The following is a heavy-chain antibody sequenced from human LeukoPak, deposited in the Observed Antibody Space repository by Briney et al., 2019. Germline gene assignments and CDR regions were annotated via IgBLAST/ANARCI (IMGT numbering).Heavy chain of an antibody. V-gene: IGHV3-21*01. CDR3: ARDGGYCSGGSCYNLDY. CDR2: ISSSSSYI. CDR1: GFTFSSYS. Sequence: GGSLGLSCAASGFTFSSYSMNWVRQAPGKGLEWVSSISSSSSYIYYADSVKGRFTISRDNAKNSLYLQMNSLRAEDTAVYYCARDGGYCSGGSCYNLDYWGQGTLVTVSS. J-gene: IGHJ4*02. D-gene: IGHD2-15*01.